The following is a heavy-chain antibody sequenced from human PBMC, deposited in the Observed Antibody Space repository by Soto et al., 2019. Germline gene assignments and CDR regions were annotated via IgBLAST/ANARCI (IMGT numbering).Heavy chain of an antibody. Sequence: EVQLVESGGGLVKPGGSLRLSCISSGFTFRTYTMNWVRQAPGKGLEWVSGIRGFSPYTFYAESVKGRFTISRDNAKNSLYLQMNSLRAEDTGVYYCARDRGYDAHDYYYNAMDVWGQGTTVTVSS. CDR3: ARDRGYDAHDYYYNAMDV. V-gene: IGHV3-21*01. D-gene: IGHD2-15*01. J-gene: IGHJ6*02. CDR1: GFTFRTYT. CDR2: IRGFSPYT.